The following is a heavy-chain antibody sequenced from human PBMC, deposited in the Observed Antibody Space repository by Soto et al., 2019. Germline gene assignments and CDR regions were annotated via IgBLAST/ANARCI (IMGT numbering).Heavy chain of an antibody. CDR1: GYTFTSYD. V-gene: IGHV1-8*01. J-gene: IGHJ3*02. CDR2: MNPNSGNT. CDR3: ASAALYPDYYDSSGIRVFDI. D-gene: IGHD3-22*01. Sequence: ASVKVSCKASGYTFTSYDINWVRQATGQGLEWMGWMNPNSGNTGYAQKFQGRVTMTRNTSKSTAYMELSSLRSEDTAVYYCASAALYPDYYDSSGIRVFDIWGKGTMVTVSS.